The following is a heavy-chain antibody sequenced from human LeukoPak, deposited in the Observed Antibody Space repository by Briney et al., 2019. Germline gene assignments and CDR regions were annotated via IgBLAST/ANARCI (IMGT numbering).Heavy chain of an antibody. CDR1: GFTFSSYS. V-gene: IGHV3-49*04. CDR2: IRSKVYGGTT. J-gene: IGHJ4*02. CDR3: ISGYYYDSSVDC. Sequence: GGSLRLSCAASGFTFSSYSMSWVRQAAGKGLEWVGFIRSKVYGGTTEYAASVKGRFSISRDDSNSIAYLQMNSLKSEDTAVYYCISGYYYDSSVDCWGQGTLVTVSS. D-gene: IGHD3-22*01.